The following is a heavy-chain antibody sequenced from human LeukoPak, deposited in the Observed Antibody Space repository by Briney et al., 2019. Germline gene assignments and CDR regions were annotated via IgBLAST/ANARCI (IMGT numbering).Heavy chain of an antibody. Sequence: GGSLRLSCAASGFTFSSYSMNWVRQAPGKGLEWVSSISSSSSYIYYADSVKGRFTISRDNAKNSLYLQMNGLRAEDTAVYYCAREGIAAAGYYYYMDVWGKGTTVTVSS. CDR1: GFTFSSYS. J-gene: IGHJ6*03. V-gene: IGHV3-21*01. CDR3: AREGIAAAGYYYYMDV. D-gene: IGHD6-13*01. CDR2: ISSSSSYI.